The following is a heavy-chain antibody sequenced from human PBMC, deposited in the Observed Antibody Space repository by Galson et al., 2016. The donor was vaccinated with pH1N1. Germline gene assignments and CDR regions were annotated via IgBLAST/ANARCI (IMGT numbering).Heavy chain of an antibody. CDR3: ARPDDVDVDLDDWYFDL. D-gene: IGHD1-1*01. J-gene: IGHJ2*01. CDR1: GGSVGSNFYH. Sequence: SETLSLTCTVSGGSVGSNFYHLGWIRQPPGKGLEWIGSIYYGESTHYNPSHKSRVTMSVDTSKNQFSLKLSSVTAADTAVYYCARPDDVDVDLDDWYFDLWGRGTLVTVSS. V-gene: IGHV4-39*01. CDR2: IYYGEST.